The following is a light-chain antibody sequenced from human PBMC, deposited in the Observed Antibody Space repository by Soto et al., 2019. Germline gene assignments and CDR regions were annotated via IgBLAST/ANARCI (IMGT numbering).Light chain of an antibody. CDR1: QSVSSY. CDR3: QQYGSLWT. CDR2: DAS. V-gene: IGKV3-20*01. J-gene: IGKJ1*01. Sequence: EIVSTQSPATLSLSPGERATLSFRASQSVSSYLAWYQQKPGQAPRLLIYDASNRATGIPDRFSGSGSGTDFTLTISRLEPEDFAVYYCQQYGSLWTFGQGTKVDI.